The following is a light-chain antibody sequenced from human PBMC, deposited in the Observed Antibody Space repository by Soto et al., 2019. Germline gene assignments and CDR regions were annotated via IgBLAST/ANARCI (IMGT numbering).Light chain of an antibody. J-gene: IGLJ1*01. Sequence: QSVLTQPPSASGTPGQRVTISCSGSSSNIGSNTVNWYQQLPGTAPKLLIYSNNQRPSGVPDRFFGSKSGTSASLAISGLQSEDETDYYCAAWDDSLYGYVFGTGTKLTVL. CDR2: SNN. CDR1: SSNIGSNT. CDR3: AAWDDSLYGYV. V-gene: IGLV1-44*01.